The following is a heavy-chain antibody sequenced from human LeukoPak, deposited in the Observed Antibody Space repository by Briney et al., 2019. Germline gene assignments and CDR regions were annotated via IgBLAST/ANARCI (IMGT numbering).Heavy chain of an antibody. CDR3: ARVGSYYDFDY. CDR1: DGSISTYY. D-gene: IGHD1-26*01. V-gene: IGHV4-59*01. Sequence: PSESLSLTCTVSDGSISTYYGSWIRQPPWKGLEWTGYIYYSGSTNYNPSLKSRVTISVDTSKNQFSLKLSSVTAADTAVYYCARVGSYYDFDYWGQGTLVTVSS. CDR2: IYYSGST. J-gene: IGHJ4*02.